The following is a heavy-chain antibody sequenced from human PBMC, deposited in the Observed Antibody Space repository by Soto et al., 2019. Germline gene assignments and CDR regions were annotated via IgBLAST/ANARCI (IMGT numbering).Heavy chain of an antibody. V-gene: IGHV1-18*01. D-gene: IGHD3-10*01. J-gene: IGHJ6*02. CDR1: GYTFTSYG. Sequence: GASVKVSCKASGYTFTSYGISWVRQAPGQGXEWMGWISAYNGNTNYAQKLQGRVTMTTDTSTSTAYMELRSLRSDDTAVYYCARVKEIYGSGSYYHYYYYYGMDVWGQGTTVTVSS. CDR2: ISAYNGNT. CDR3: ARVKEIYGSGSYYHYYYYYGMDV.